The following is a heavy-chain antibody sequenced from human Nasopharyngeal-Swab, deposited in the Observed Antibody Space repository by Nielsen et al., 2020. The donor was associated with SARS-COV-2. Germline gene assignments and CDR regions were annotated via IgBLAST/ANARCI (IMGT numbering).Heavy chain of an antibody. CDR3: ARDPPATTVTTGDY. CDR2: ISSSSSYI. J-gene: IGHJ4*02. Sequence: GGSLRLSCAASGFTFSSYSMNWVRQAPGKGLEWVSSISSSSSYIYYADSVKGRFTISRDNAKSSLYLQMNSLRAEDTAVYYCARDPPATTVTTGDYWGQGTLVTVSS. D-gene: IGHD4-17*01. V-gene: IGHV3-21*01. CDR1: GFTFSSYS.